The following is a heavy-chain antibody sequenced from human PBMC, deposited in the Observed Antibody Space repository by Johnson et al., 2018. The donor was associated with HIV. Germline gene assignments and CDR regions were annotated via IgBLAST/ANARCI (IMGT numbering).Heavy chain of an antibody. CDR1: GFTFDDYA. CDR3: AAAEYDAFDI. CDR2: ISGSGGST. D-gene: IGHD6-6*01. Sequence: VQLVESGGGLVQPGGSLRLSCAASGFTFDDYAMNWVRQAPGKGLEWVSAISGSGGSTYYADSVKGRFTISRDNSKNTLYLQMNSLRAEDTAVYYCAAAEYDAFDIWGQGTMVIVSS. J-gene: IGHJ3*02. V-gene: IGHV3-23*04.